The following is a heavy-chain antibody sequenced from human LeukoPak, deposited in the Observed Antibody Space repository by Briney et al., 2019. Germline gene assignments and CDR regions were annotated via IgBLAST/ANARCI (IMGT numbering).Heavy chain of an antibody. V-gene: IGHV3-48*04. CDR3: ARPLRGAFDI. J-gene: IGHJ3*02. CDR1: GFTFSSYS. D-gene: IGHD3-9*01. Sequence: PGGSLRLSCAASGFTFSSYSMNWVRQAPGKGLEWVSYISSSSSTIYYADSVKGRFTISRDNAKNSLYLQMNSLRAEDTAVYYCARPLRGAFDIWGQGTMVTVSS. CDR2: ISSSSSTI.